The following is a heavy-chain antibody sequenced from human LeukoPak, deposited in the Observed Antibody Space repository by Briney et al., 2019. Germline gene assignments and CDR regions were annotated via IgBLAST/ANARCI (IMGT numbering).Heavy chain of an antibody. V-gene: IGHV1-18*01. J-gene: IGHJ4*02. D-gene: IGHD6-19*01. CDR1: GYTFTSYG. CDR3: ARVEYSSGWYSGKDY. CDR2: ISAYNGNT. Sequence: GASVKVSCKASGYTFTSYGISWVRQAPGQGLEWMGWISAYNGNTNYAQKLQGRVTMTTDTSTSTAYMELRSLRSDDTAVYYCARVEYSSGWYSGKDYWGQGTLVTVSS.